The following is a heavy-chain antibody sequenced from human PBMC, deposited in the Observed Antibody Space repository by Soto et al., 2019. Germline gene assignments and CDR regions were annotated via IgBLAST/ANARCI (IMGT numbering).Heavy chain of an antibody. CDR2: IYPGDSDT. V-gene: IGHV5-51*01. CDR3: ARRRRFGDKYYYYYGMDV. J-gene: IGHJ6*02. D-gene: IGHD3-10*01. CDR1: GYSFTSYW. Sequence: GESLKISCKGSGYSFTSYWIGWVRQMPGKGLEWMGIIYPGDSDTRYSPSFQGQVTISADKSISTAYLQWSSLKASDTAMYYCARRRRFGDKYYYYYGMDVWGQGTTVTVSS.